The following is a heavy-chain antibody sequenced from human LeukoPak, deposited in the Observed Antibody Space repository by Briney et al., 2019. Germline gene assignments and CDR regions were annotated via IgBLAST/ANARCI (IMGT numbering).Heavy chain of an antibody. D-gene: IGHD6-19*01. Sequence: GGSLRLSCTASGFTFGDYAMSWVRQAPGKGLEWVGFIRSKAYGGTTEYAASVKGRFTISRDDSKSIAYLQMSSLRGEDTAVYYCAKGPSGWNGGAHDYWGQGTLVTVSS. CDR1: GFTFGDYA. J-gene: IGHJ4*02. CDR2: IRSKAYGGTT. CDR3: AKGPSGWNGGAHDY. V-gene: IGHV3-49*04.